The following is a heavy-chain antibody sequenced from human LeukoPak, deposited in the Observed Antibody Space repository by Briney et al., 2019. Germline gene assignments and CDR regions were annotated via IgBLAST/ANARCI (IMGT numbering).Heavy chain of an antibody. J-gene: IGHJ4*02. CDR3: ARLPYYYDSSGYPDY. CDR1: GGSISSSSYY. V-gene: IGHV4-39*01. D-gene: IGHD3-22*01. CDR2: IYYSGST. Sequence: PSETLSLTCTVSGGSISSSSYYWGWIRQPPGKGLEWIGSIYYSGSTYYNPSLKSRVTISVDTSKNQFSLKLSSVTAADTAVYYCARLPYYYDSSGYPDYWGQGTLVTVS.